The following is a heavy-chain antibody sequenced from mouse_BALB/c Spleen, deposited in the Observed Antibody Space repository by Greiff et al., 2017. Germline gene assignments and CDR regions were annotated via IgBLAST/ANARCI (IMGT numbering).Heavy chain of an antibody. Sequence: VQLMESGPGLVAPSQSLSITCTVSGFSLTSYGVHWVRQPPGKGLEWLGVIWAGGSTNYNSALMSRLSISKDNSKSQVFLKMNSLQTDDTAMYYCAREFHNYGAMDYWGQGTSVTVSS. V-gene: IGHV2-9*02. CDR1: GFSLTSYG. CDR3: AREFHNYGAMDY. D-gene: IGHD1-1*02. CDR2: IWAGGST. J-gene: IGHJ4*01.